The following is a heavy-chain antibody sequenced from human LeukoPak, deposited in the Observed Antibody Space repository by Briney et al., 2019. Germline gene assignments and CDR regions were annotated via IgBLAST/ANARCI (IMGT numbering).Heavy chain of an antibody. V-gene: IGHV3-23*01. Sequence: GGSLRLSCAASGFTFSSYAMSWVRQAPGKGLEWVSGISATGGNTDHADSVKGRFTISRDNSKDTLYLQMNSLRAEDTAIYYCAKASSPGSGWITYWGQRTLVSVSS. CDR3: AKASSPGSGWITY. J-gene: IGHJ4*02. D-gene: IGHD3-22*01. CDR1: GFTFSSYA. CDR2: ISATGGNT.